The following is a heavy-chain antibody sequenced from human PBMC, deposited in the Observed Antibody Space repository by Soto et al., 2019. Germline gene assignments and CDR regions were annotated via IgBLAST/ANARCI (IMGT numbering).Heavy chain of an antibody. D-gene: IGHD6-6*01. J-gene: IGHJ4*02. CDR1: GFTFSSNA. CDR3: AKLTRDSTSSWLFDY. CDR2: ISGSGGDT. V-gene: IGHV3-23*01. Sequence: EVQLLESGGGLVQPGGSLRLSCAASGFTFSSNAMSWVRQAPGKGLEWVSAISGSGGDTYYADSVKGRFTISRDNSKNTVYLQMNSLRAEDTAVHYCAKLTRDSTSSWLFDYWGQGTLVTVSS.